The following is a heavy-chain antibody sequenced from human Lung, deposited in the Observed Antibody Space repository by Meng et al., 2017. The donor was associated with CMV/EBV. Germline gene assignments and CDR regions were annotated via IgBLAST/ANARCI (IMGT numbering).Heavy chain of an antibody. CDR3: ARVQQLVRCWYTMDV. CDR2: IIPILGRT. V-gene: IGHV1-69*10. D-gene: IGHD6-6*01. Sequence: SVXVSXKASGGTFSSYALSWVRQAPGQGLEWMGGIIPILGRTNYAQKFQDRVTITADKSTSSAYMELSSLRFEDTAVYYCARVQQLVRCWYTMDVWGQGXTVTVSS. CDR1: GGTFSSYA. J-gene: IGHJ6*02.